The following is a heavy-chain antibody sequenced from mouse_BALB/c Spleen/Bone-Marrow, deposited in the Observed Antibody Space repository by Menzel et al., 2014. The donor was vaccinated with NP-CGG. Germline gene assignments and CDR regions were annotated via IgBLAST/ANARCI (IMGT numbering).Heavy chain of an antibody. Sequence: VQLVESGPGLVAPSQSLSITCTVSGFSLTGYGVNWVRQPPGKGLEWLGMIWGDGSTDYNSALESRLSISKDNSKSQVFLKMNSLQTDDTARYYCARGEDYDDYYAMDYWGQGTSVTVSS. J-gene: IGHJ4*01. V-gene: IGHV2-6-7*01. CDR2: IWGDGST. D-gene: IGHD2-4*01. CDR1: GFSLTGYG. CDR3: ARGEDYDDYYAMDY.